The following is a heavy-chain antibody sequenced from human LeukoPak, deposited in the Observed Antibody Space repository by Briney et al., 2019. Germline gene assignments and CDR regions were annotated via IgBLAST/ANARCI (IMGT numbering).Heavy chain of an antibody. CDR3: ARRGGRYCSSTSCYRNWFDP. D-gene: IGHD2-2*01. CDR2: IKHSGSI. J-gene: IGHJ5*02. Sequence: LETLSLTCAVYGGSFSGYYWSWIRQPPGKGLEWIGEIKHSGSINYNPSLKSRVTISVDTSKNQFSLKLSSVTAADTAVYYCARRGGRYCSSTSCYRNWFDPWGQGTLVTVSS. CDR1: GGSFSGYY. V-gene: IGHV4-34*01.